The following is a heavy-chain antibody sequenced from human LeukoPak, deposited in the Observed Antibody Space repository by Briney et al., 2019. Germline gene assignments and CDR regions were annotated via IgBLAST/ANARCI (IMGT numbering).Heavy chain of an antibody. D-gene: IGHD6-6*01. Sequence: GSVNVSRKVSGDTLTEISIHWVRQTPGKGLEWMGGLHPEDSEVIYAQKFQGRVTMTEDSSTDTAYMDLRSLRSEDTAVYYCATAEQLVWGQGTLVTVSS. CDR3: ATAEQLV. V-gene: IGHV1-24*01. J-gene: IGHJ4*02. CDR1: GDTLTEIS. CDR2: LHPEDSEV.